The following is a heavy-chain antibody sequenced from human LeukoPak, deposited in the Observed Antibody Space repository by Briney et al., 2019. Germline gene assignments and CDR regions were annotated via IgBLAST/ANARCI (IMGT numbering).Heavy chain of an antibody. CDR2: ISAYNGNT. D-gene: IGHD6-6*01. V-gene: IGHV1-18*01. Sequence: GASVKVSCKASGYIFTSYGISWVRQAPGQGLEWMGWISAYNGNTNYAQKLQGRVTMTTDTSTSTAYMELRSLRSDDTAAYYCARIEYSRSFSDYWGQGTLVTVSS. CDR3: ARIEYSRSFSDY. CDR1: GYIFTSYG. J-gene: IGHJ4*02.